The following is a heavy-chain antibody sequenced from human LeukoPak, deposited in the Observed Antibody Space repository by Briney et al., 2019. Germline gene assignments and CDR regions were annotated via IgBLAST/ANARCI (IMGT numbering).Heavy chain of an antibody. CDR2: INPSDGST. V-gene: IGHV1-46*01. D-gene: IGHD3-22*01. J-gene: IGHJ3*02. Sequence: ASVKVSCKASGYTFTSYYMHWVRQAPGQGLEWMGIINPSDGSTSYAQKFQGRVTMTRDTSTSTVYMELCSLRSEDTAVYYCAREGGGANRAYYYDSSSYYDAFDIWGQGTMVTVSS. CDR3: AREGGGANRAYYYDSSSYYDAFDI. CDR1: GYTFTSYY.